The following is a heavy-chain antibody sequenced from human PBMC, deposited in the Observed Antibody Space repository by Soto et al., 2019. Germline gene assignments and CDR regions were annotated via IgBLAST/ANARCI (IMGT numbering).Heavy chain of an antibody. CDR3: ARGYCSINSCSKYYGLDV. CDR1: GYTLTTYH. V-gene: IGHV1-46*01. J-gene: IGHJ6*02. D-gene: IGHD2-2*01. CDR2: INPSGGGT. Sequence: SRASGYTLTTYHMHWVRQAPGQGLEWMGIINPSGGGTSYAQKFQGRVTMTSDTSTSTVYMELSSLRSEDTAVYYCARGYCSINSCSKYYGLDVWGQGTTVTVSS.